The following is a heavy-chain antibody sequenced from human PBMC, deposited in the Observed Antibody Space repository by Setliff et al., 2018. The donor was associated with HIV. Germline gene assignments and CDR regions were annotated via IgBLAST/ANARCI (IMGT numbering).Heavy chain of an antibody. CDR1: GYTFNDYG. CDR2: ISGHNGYT. V-gene: IGHV1-18*01. J-gene: IGHJ4*02. D-gene: IGHD3-22*01. Sequence: ASVKVSCKASGYTFNDYGISWVRRAPGHGLEWMGWISGHNGYTNYAQKVQDRVTMTTDTSTSTAYMELRGLRSDDTAVYYCARDRSSTGDYNEEHLFEYWGQGTLVTVS. CDR3: ARDRSSTGDYNEEHLFEY.